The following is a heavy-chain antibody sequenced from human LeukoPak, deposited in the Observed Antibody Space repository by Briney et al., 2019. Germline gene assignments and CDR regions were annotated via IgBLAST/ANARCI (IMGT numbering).Heavy chain of an antibody. D-gene: IGHD3-10*01. Sequence: ASLKVSSKASGYTFTSYYMHWVRQAPGQGLEWMGIINPSGGSTSYAQKFQGRVTMTRDTSTSTVYMELSSLRSEDTAVYYCARVIKSGYYYGSGSYEFDYWGQGTLVTVSS. J-gene: IGHJ4*02. V-gene: IGHV1-46*01. CDR2: INPSGGST. CDR3: ARVIKSGYYYGSGSYEFDY. CDR1: GYTFTSYY.